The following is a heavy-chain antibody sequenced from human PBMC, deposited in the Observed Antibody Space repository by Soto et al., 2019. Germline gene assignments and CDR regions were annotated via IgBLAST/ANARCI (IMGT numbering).Heavy chain of an antibody. D-gene: IGHD2-2*01. Sequence: PGESLKISCKGSGYSFTSYWIGWVRQMPGKGLEWMGIIYPGDSDTRYSPSFQGQVTISADKSISTAYLQWSSLKASDTAMYYCARFRTDCSSTSCYPDYYYGMDVWGQGTTVTVS. CDR3: ARFRTDCSSTSCYPDYYYGMDV. CDR2: IYPGDSDT. V-gene: IGHV5-51*01. J-gene: IGHJ6*02. CDR1: GYSFTSYW.